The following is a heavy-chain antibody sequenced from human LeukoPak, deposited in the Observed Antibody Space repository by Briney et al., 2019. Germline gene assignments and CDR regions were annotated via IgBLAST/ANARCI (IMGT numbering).Heavy chain of an antibody. CDR2: IDPNSGDT. D-gene: IGHD6-19*01. CDR3: ARLVSY. V-gene: IGHV1-2*02. J-gene: IGHJ4*02. CDR1: GYTFTSYY. Sequence: HRASVKVSCTASGYTFTSYYIHWVRQAPGQGLEWMGWIDPNSGDTNYAQKFQGRVTMTRDTSISTAYMELSRLRSDNTAVYYCARLVSYWGQGTLVTVSS.